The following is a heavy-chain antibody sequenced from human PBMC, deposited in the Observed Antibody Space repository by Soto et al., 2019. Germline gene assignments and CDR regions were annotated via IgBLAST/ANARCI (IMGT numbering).Heavy chain of an antibody. Sequence: QVQLQESGPGLVKPSQTLSLTCTVSGGSISSGGYYWSWIRQHPGKGLEWIGYIYYSGSTYYNPSLNSRVTISVATSKNQFSLQLSSVTAADTAVYYCAASCVACGGFNYYGMDVWGQGTTVTVSS. CDR2: IYYSGST. CDR1: GGSISSGGYY. V-gene: IGHV4-31*03. J-gene: IGHJ6*02. CDR3: AASCVACGGFNYYGMDV. D-gene: IGHD5-12*01.